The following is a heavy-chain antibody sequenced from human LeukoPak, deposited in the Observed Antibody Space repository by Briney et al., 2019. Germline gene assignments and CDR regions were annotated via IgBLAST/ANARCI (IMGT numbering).Heavy chain of an antibody. Sequence: SETLSLTCTVSGDSISRHCWNWIRQSPGKGLEWIGYFYYSGSTNYHPSLKSRVTISLDTSLNQLYLNLSAVTAADTAVYYCAKVYSYHYYYMEVWGKGTTVTVSS. CDR1: GDSISRHC. J-gene: IGHJ6*03. CDR2: FYYSGST. V-gene: IGHV4-59*11. CDR3: AKVYSYHYYYMEV. D-gene: IGHD2-15*01.